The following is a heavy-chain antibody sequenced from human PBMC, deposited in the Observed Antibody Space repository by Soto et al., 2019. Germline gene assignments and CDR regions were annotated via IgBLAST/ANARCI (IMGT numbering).Heavy chain of an antibody. CDR3: ATWHEREHAFDV. CDR2: ISGSGNDA. J-gene: IGHJ3*01. Sequence: VQLLESGGGLVQPGGSLRLSCAASGFPFSHYAMSWVRQAPGKGLEWVSAISGSGNDASYADSVRGRFTISRDNSKTTVYLQMNDLRPDDTAVYYCATWHEREHAFDVWGQGTTVTISS. V-gene: IGHV3-23*01. CDR1: GFPFSHYA. D-gene: IGHD1-1*01.